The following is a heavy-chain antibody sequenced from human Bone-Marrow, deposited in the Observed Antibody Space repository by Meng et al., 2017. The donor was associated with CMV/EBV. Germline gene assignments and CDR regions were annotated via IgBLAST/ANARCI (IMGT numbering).Heavy chain of an antibody. CDR3: ARDRDFWSGYSSGVDV. CDR2: IYSGGSA. J-gene: IGHJ6*02. Sequence: GESLKISCAASGFTVSSNYMSWVRQAPGKGLEWVSVIYSGGSAYYADSVKGRFTISRDNSKNTLYLQMNSLRAEDTAVYYCARDRDFWSGYSSGVDVWGQGTTVAVSS. CDR1: GFTVSSNY. V-gene: IGHV3-66*02. D-gene: IGHD3-3*01.